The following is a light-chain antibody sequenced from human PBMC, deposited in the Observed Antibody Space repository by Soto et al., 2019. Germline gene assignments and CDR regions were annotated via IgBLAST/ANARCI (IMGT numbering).Light chain of an antibody. Sequence: LHMTQSPSSMSASVSYRVTITCQASQSISTHLNWYQQKPGKAPNLLIYAASSLQSGVPSRSSGSGSGTDFTLTISSLQPEDFGTYYCQQYHNLPLTFGGGTKVDI. CDR1: QSISTH. CDR3: QQYHNLPLT. V-gene: IGKV1-39*01. J-gene: IGKJ4*01. CDR2: AAS.